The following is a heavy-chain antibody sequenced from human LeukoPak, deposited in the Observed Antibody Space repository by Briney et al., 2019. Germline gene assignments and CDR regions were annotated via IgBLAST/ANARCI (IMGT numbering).Heavy chain of an antibody. D-gene: IGHD4-17*01. CDR2: IYYRGNT. J-gene: IGHJ4*02. CDR3: ARSYGDSPGYFDY. CDR1: GGSISSGDY. V-gene: IGHV4-61*08. Sequence: SQTLSLTCTVSGGSISSGDYWSWIRQPPGKGLEWIGYIYYRGNTNYNPSLKSRVTISVDTSKNQFSLKLSSVTAADTAVYYCARSYGDSPGYFDYRGQGTLVTVSS.